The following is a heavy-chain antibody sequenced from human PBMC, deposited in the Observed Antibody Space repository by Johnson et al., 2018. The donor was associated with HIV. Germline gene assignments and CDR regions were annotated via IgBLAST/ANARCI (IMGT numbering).Heavy chain of an antibody. V-gene: IGHV3-74*02. Sequence: VQLVESGGGLVQPGGSLRLSCAASGFTFSPYWMHWVRQAPGQGLVWVSRIISDVSSAIYTDSVTGRFTISRDNTKNTLYLQMNSLRAEDTALYYCARVRERWELLLSDGSDIWGQGTMVTLSS. CDR2: IISDVSSA. CDR3: ARVRERWELLLSDGSDI. J-gene: IGHJ3*02. CDR1: GFTFSPYW. D-gene: IGHD1-26*01.